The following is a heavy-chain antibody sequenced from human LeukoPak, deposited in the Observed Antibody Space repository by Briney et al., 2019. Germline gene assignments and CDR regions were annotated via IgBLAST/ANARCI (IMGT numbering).Heavy chain of an antibody. Sequence: PSETLSLTCTVSGGSIRSSYYYWGWIRQPPGKGLEWIGSIYDSGSTYYNPSLKSRVTISVDTSKNQFSLKLNSVTAADTAVYYCARGKDYYDSSGYYNCWGQGTLVTVSS. D-gene: IGHD3-22*01. CDR1: GGSIRSSYYY. CDR2: IYDSGST. CDR3: ARGKDYYDSSGYYNC. V-gene: IGHV4-39*01. J-gene: IGHJ4*02.